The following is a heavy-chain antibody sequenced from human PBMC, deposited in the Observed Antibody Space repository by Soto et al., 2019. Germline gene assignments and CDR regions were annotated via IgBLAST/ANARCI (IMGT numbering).Heavy chain of an antibody. CDR3: PRKRTQVVTQAYFDN. CDR2: IYYSGRT. V-gene: IGHV4-39*01. CDR1: GESISSSSYY. Sequence: PSETLSLTCIVSGESISSSSYYWGWIRQPPGKGLEWIGSIYYSGRTYYNPSFKSRVTISIDTSKNQFSLKLSSVTATDTAVYYCPRKRTQVVTQAYFDNWGQGALVTVSS. J-gene: IGHJ4*02. D-gene: IGHD2-21*02.